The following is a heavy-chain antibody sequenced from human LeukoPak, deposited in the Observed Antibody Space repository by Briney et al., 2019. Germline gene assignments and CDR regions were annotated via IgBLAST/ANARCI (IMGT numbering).Heavy chain of an antibody. D-gene: IGHD3-22*01. CDR3: ATYGSSGYFDC. V-gene: IGHV3-53*01. CDR2: IYSGGST. Sequence: GGSLGLSCAASGFTVSSNYMSWVRQAPGKGLEWVSVIYSGGSTYYADSVRGRFTISRDKSKNTLYLQMNSLRAEDTAVYYCATYGSSGYFDCWGQGTLVTVSS. J-gene: IGHJ4*02. CDR1: GFTVSSNY.